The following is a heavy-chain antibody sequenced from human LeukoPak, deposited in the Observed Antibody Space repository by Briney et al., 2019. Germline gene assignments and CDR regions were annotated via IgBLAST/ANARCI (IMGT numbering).Heavy chain of an antibody. V-gene: IGHV1-46*01. CDR2: INPSGGST. CDR3: ARESWFGESEAGYFDY. CDR1: GYTFTSYY. Sequence: ASVTVSCKASGYTFTSYYMHWVRQAPGQGLEWMGIINPSGGSTSYAQKFQGRVTMTRDTSTSTVYMELSSLRSEDTAVYYCARESWFGESEAGYFDYWGQGTLVTVSS. D-gene: IGHD3-10*01. J-gene: IGHJ4*02.